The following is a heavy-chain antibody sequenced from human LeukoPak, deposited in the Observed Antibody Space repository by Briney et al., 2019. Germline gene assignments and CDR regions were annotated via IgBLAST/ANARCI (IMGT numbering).Heavy chain of an antibody. CDR1: GFTFDDYA. V-gene: IGHV3-9*01. Sequence: GGSLRLSCAASGFTFDDYAMHWVRQAPGKGLEWVSGISWNTGSIGYADSVKGRFTISRDNSKNSLYLQMNSLRAEDTAVYYCARGPVSSSGFFGYWGQGTLVTVSS. D-gene: IGHD6-19*01. CDR3: ARGPVSSSGFFGY. J-gene: IGHJ4*02. CDR2: ISWNTGSI.